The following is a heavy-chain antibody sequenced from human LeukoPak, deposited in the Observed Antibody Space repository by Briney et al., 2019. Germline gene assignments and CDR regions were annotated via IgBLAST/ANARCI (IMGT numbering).Heavy chain of an antibody. CDR3: AKDSGTHSSSWSGIDY. CDR2: ISGSGGST. J-gene: IGHJ4*02. V-gene: IGHV3-23*01. CDR1: GFTFSSYA. D-gene: IGHD6-13*01. Sequence: GGSLRLSCAASGFTFSSYAMSWVRQAPGKGLEWVSAISGSGGSTYYADSVKGRFTISRDNSKNTLYLQMNSLRAEDTAVYYCAKDSGTHSSSWSGIDYWGQGTLVTVSS.